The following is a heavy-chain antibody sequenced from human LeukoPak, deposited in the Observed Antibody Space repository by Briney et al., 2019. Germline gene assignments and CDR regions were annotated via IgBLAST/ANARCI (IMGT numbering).Heavy chain of an antibody. Sequence: SETLSLTCTVSGGSISGSYWSWIRQPAGKGLEWIGRIYTSGSTNYNPSLKSRVTISVDTSKNQFSLKLSSVTAADTAVYYCARADRGYDGYNFRWAFDIWGQGTMVTVSS. CDR1: GGSISGSY. J-gene: IGHJ3*02. V-gene: IGHV4-4*07. D-gene: IGHD5-24*01. CDR3: ARADRGYDGYNFRWAFDI. CDR2: IYTSGST.